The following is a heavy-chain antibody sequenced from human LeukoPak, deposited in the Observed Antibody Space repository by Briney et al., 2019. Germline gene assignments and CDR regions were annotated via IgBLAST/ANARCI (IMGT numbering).Heavy chain of an antibody. CDR1: GYTLTELS. J-gene: IGHJ6*02. D-gene: IGHD4-17*01. V-gene: IGHV1-24*01. CDR3: ATVNGDYVGGYYYYYGMDV. Sequence: ASVKVSCKVSGYTLTELSMHWVRQAPGKGLEWMGGFDPEDGETIYAQKFQGRVTMTEDTSTDTAYMELSSLRSEDTAVYYCATVNGDYVGGYYYYYGMDVWGQGTRSPSP. CDR2: FDPEDGET.